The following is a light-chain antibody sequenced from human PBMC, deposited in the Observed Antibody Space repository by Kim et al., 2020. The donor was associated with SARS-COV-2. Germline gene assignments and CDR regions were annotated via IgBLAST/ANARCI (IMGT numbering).Light chain of an antibody. Sequence: PGQTASITCSGNRLGDNYVCWYQQKPGQSPVFVMYQDNKRPSGIPERFSGSNSGNTATLTISETQAMDEADYYCQAWDSTTAHWVFGGGTRLTVL. J-gene: IGLJ3*02. V-gene: IGLV3-1*01. CDR2: QDN. CDR3: QAWDSTTAHWV. CDR1: RLGDNY.